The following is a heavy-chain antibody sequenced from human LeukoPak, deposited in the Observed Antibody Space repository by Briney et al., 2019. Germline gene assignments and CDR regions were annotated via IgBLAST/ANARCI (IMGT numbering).Heavy chain of an antibody. CDR2: INWIGGST. Sequence: GGSLRLSCAASGFTFDDYGMSWVRHAPGKGLESVSGINWIGGSTGYADSVKGRFTISRDNAKNSLYLQMNSLRAEDTALYHCAREGSSWSHYYFDYWGQGTLVTVSS. CDR3: AREGSSWSHYYFDY. D-gene: IGHD6-13*01. J-gene: IGHJ4*02. V-gene: IGHV3-20*01. CDR1: GFTFDDYG.